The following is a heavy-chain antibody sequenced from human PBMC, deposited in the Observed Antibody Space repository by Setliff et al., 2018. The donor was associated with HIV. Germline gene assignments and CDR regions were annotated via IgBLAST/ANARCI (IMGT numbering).Heavy chain of an antibody. CDR2: IHPVDSDT. D-gene: IGHD6-13*01. J-gene: IGHJ3*02. CDR3: ARHRHTAAGTLDAFDI. CDR1: GYSFTSNW. Sequence: GASLKISCKGSGYSFTSNWIGWVRQMPGKGLEWMGIIHPVDSDTRYSLCFQGQVTISADKSISPAYLQCSTLKASDTAIYYCARHRHTAAGTLDAFDIWGQGTVVTVSS. V-gene: IGHV5-51*01.